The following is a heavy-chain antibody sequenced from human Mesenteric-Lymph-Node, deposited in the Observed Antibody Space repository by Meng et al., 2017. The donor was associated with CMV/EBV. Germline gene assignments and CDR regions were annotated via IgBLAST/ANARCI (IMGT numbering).Heavy chain of an antibody. CDR1: GFTVDEYS. CDR3: ARGYYDTSGYLLFDY. CDR2: ISSSSSTI. J-gene: IGHJ4*02. Sequence: GESLKISCAASGFTVDEYSMNWVRQAPGKGLEWVSYISSSSSTIYYEDSVKGRFTISRDNSKNSLYLQMNSLRAEDTAVYYCARGYYDTSGYLLFDYWGQGTLVTVSS. D-gene: IGHD3-22*01. V-gene: IGHV3-48*04.